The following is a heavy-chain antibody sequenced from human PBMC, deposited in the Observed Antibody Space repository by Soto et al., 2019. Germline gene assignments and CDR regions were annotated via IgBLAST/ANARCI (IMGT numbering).Heavy chain of an antibody. V-gene: IGHV3-33*01. Sequence: PGGSLRLSCAASGFMFRSYAMHWVRQAPGKGLEWVAGIWYDGSTKYYGDPVKGRYSISRDNSKNMLDLQMNSLRAEDTAVYYCARVASSSSWHIPHFDQWGQGTLVTVSS. CDR1: GFMFRSYA. D-gene: IGHD6-13*01. J-gene: IGHJ4*02. CDR3: ARVASSSSWHIPHFDQ. CDR2: IWYDGSTK.